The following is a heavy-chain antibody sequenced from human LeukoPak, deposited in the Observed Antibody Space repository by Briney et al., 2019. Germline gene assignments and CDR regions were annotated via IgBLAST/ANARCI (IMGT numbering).Heavy chain of an antibody. CDR1: GFTFSNYA. CDR2: INDSGGTT. J-gene: IGHJ4*02. Sequence: GGSLGLSCAASGFTFSNYAMSWVRQAPGKGLEWVSVINDSGGTTFYADSVKGRFTISRDNSKNTLSLQMNSLRVEDTAVYYCAKGSGWYPHFDYWGQGTLVTVSS. V-gene: IGHV3-23*01. CDR3: AKGSGWYPHFDY. D-gene: IGHD6-19*01.